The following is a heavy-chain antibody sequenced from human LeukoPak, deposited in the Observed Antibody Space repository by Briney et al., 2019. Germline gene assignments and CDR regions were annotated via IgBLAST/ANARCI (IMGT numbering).Heavy chain of an antibody. CDR3: ARDLGYSGYDFFGY. D-gene: IGHD5-12*01. V-gene: IGHV3-21*01. Sequence: GALRLSCAASGFTFSSYSVNWVRQAPGKGLEWVSSISSSSSYIYYADSVKGRFTISRDNAKNSLYLQMNSLRAEDTAVYYCARDLGYSGYDFFGYWGQGTLVTVSS. CDR1: GFTFSSYS. J-gene: IGHJ4*02. CDR2: ISSSSSYI.